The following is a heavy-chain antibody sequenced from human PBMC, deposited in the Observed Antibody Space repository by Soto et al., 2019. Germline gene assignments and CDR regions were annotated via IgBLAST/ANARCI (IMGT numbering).Heavy chain of an antibody. CDR1: GGSISSGGYS. CDR3: ARVRNLAAAGQGWFDP. Sequence: QLQLQESGSGLVKPSQTLSLTCAVSGGSISSGGYSWSWIRQPPGKGLEWIGYIYHSGSTYYNPSLKSRVTISVDRSKNQFSLKLSSVTAADTAVYYCARVRNLAAAGQGWFDPWGQGTLVTVSS. J-gene: IGHJ5*02. V-gene: IGHV4-30-2*01. CDR2: IYHSGST. D-gene: IGHD6-13*01.